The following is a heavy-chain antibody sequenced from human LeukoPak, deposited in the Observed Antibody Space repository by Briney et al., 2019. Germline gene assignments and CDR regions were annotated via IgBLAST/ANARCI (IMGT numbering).Heavy chain of an antibody. J-gene: IGHJ6*03. D-gene: IGHD6-19*01. V-gene: IGHV4-4*07. CDR2: IYTSGST. CDR3: ARDPGSGWYVGYYYYYMDV. CDR1: GGSISSYY. Sequence: SETLSLTCTVSGGSISSYYWSWIRQPAGKGLEWIGRIYTSGSTNYNPSLKGRVTMSVDTSKNQFSLKLSSVTAADTAVYYCARDPGSGWYVGYYYYYMDVWGKGTTVTVSS.